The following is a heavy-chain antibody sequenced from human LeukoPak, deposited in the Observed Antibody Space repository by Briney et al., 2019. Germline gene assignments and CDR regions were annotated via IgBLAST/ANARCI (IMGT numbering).Heavy chain of an antibody. CDR3: VKENREYSGSGSIPGEPFGS. V-gene: IGHV3-23*01. CDR1: GFTFSSYG. J-gene: IGHJ4*02. D-gene: IGHD3-10*01. Sequence: GGSLRLSCAASGFTFSSYGMHWVRQAPGKGLEWVSGISRSGDTAYYTKSVKGRFSISRDNSKNTVFLQMNTLTAEDTAVYYCVKENREYSGSGSIPGEPFGSWGQGTLVTVSS. CDR2: ISRSGDTA.